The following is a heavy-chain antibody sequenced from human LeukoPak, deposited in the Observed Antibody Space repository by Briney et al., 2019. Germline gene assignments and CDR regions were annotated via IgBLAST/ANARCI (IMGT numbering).Heavy chain of an antibody. D-gene: IGHD3-22*01. CDR1: GGSFSGYY. Sequence: SGTLSLTCAVYGGSFSGYYWSWIRQPPGKGLEWIGEINHSGSTNYNPSLKSRVTISVDTSKNQFSLKLSSVTAADTAVYYCARGLGVVPYYYDSSGLDYWGQGTLVTVSS. V-gene: IGHV4-34*01. CDR2: INHSGST. J-gene: IGHJ4*02. CDR3: ARGLGVVPYYYDSSGLDY.